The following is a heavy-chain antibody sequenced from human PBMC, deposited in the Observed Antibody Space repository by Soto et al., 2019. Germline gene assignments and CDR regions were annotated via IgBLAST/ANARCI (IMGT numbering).Heavy chain of an antibody. J-gene: IGHJ6*02. CDR3: ARVRQPSTIATAFDV. D-gene: IGHD6-13*01. V-gene: IGHV3-21*01. Sequence: PGGSLRLSCAASGFTFSSHDMNWVRQAPGKGLEWVSSISSSSSYIYYADSVKGRFTISRDNAKNLLYLQMSSLRAEDTAVYYCARVRQPSTIATAFDVWGQGTAVTVSS. CDR1: GFTFSSHD. CDR2: ISSSSSYI.